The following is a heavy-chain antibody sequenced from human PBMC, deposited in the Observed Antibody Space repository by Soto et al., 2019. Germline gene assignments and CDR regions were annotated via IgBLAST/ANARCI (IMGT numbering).Heavy chain of an antibody. J-gene: IGHJ4*01. CDR1: GFNFSGYG. CDR2: ISCGAGST. CDR3: SKDRPISPYFECLVLDF. D-gene: IGHD3-3*01. V-gene: IGHV3-23*01. Sequence: VGSLRLSCAASGFNFSGYGMNWVRQAPGKGLQWVSAISCGAGSTYYADSVKGRFTISRDNSKNTLYLQMNSLRPEDTAVYYCSKDRPISPYFECLVLDFWGQGTMVTVSS.